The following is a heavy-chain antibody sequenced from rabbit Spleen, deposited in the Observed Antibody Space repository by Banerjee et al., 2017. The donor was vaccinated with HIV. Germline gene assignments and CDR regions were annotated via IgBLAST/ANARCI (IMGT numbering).Heavy chain of an antibody. J-gene: IGHJ4*01. Sequence: QSLEESGGGLVKPGGSLTLTCTASGFSFSSRYYMCWVRQAPGKGLEWIACIYAGSSGNTYYASWAKGRFTISKTSSTTVTLQMTSLTAADTATYFCARETSSGWGVVSYYFNLWGQGTLVTVS. CDR2: IYAGSSGNT. CDR3: ARETSSGWGVVSYYFNL. D-gene: IGHD4-1*01. V-gene: IGHV1S40*01. CDR1: GFSFSSRYY.